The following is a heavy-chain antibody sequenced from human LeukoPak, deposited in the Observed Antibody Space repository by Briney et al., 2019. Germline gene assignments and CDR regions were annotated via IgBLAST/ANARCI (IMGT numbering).Heavy chain of an antibody. CDR2: ISGSGGTT. Sequence: GGSLRLSGAASGFTFSSYAMSWVRQAPGKGLEWVSAISGSGGTTYYADSVKGRFTISRDNSKDTLYLQMDSLRAGDTAVYYCAKGSGYCSSTRCYPLDYWGQGTLVTVSS. V-gene: IGHV3-23*01. CDR3: AKGSGYCSSTRCYPLDY. CDR1: GFTFSSYA. D-gene: IGHD2-2*01. J-gene: IGHJ4*02.